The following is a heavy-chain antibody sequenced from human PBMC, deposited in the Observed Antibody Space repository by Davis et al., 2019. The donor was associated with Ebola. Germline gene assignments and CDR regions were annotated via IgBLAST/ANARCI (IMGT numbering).Heavy chain of an antibody. CDR2: ISISSAFV. D-gene: IGHD2-21*02. CDR3: ARGPVVVTADYFDY. CDR1: GFSFSTYT. V-gene: IGHV3-21*01. Sequence: GGSLRLSCAASGFSFSTYTMTWVRQAPGKGLEWVSSISISSAFVYYADSVKGRFTVSRDNAKNSLYLQMNSLRAEDTAVYYCARGPVVVTADYFDYWGQGTLVTVSS. J-gene: IGHJ4*02.